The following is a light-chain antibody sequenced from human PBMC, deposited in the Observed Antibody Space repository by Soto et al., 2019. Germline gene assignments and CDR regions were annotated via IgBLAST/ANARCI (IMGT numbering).Light chain of an antibody. CDR1: QSVSSSY. CDR3: QQFGSFPIWT. Sequence: EIVLTQSPGTLSLSPGERATLSCRASQSVSSSYLAWYQQKPGQAPRLLIYGASTRATGIPDRFSGSGSGTDFTLTISRLEPEDFAVYYCQQFGSFPIWTFGQGTKVEAK. J-gene: IGKJ1*01. V-gene: IGKV3-20*01. CDR2: GAS.